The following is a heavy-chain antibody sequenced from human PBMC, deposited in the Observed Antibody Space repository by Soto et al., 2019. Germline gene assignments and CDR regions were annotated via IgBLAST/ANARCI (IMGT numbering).Heavy chain of an antibody. V-gene: IGHV1-8*01. CDR2: MNPNSGNT. J-gene: IGHJ4*02. Sequence: ASVKVSCKASGYTFTSYDINWVRQATGQGLEWMGWMNPNSGNTGYAQKFQGRVTMTRNTSISTAYMELSSLRSEDTAVYYCARVLLEGLRFLRVEYFDYWGQGTLLTVSS. D-gene: IGHD3-3*01. CDR1: GYTFTSYD. CDR3: ARVLLEGLRFLRVEYFDY.